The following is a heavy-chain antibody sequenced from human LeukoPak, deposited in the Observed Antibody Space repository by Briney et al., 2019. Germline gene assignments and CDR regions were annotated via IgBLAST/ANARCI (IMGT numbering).Heavy chain of an antibody. CDR3: ALNAVAGFDY. D-gene: IGHD6-19*01. CDR1: GFTFSSYG. J-gene: IGHJ4*02. CDR2: KSYDGSNK. Sequence: GGSLRLSCAASGFTFSSYGMHWVRQAPGKGLEWVAVKSYDGSNKYYADSVKGRFTISRDNSKNTLYLQMNSLRAEDTAVYYCALNAVAGFDYWGQGTLVTVSS. V-gene: IGHV3-30*03.